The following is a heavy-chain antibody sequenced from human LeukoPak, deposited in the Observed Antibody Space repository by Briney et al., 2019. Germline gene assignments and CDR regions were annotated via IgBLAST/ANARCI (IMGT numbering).Heavy chain of an antibody. D-gene: IGHD6-13*01. V-gene: IGHV3-30*19. CDR1: GFSFSSYG. CDR2: ISYDGSNK. CDR3: ARDTAAADEYYMDV. Sequence: GGSLRLSCVASGFSFSSYGMHWVRRAPGKGLEWVAVISYDGSNKYYADSVKGRFTISRDNSKNTLYLQMNSLRAEDTAVYYCARDTAAADEYYMDVWGKGTTVTVSS. J-gene: IGHJ6*03.